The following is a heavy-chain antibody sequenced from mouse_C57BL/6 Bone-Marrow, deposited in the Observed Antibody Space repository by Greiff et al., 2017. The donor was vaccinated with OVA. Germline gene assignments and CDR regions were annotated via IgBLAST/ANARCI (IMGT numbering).Heavy chain of an antibody. V-gene: IGHV1-50*01. D-gene: IGHD1-1*01. Sequence: QVHVKQPGAELVKPGASVKLSCKASGYTFTSYWMQWVKQRPGQGLEWIGEIDPSDSYTNYNQKFKGKATLTVDTSSSTAYMQLSSLTSEDSAVYYCATGYGSSYVNYAMDYWGQGTSVTVSS. CDR1: GYTFTSYW. J-gene: IGHJ4*01. CDR3: ATGYGSSYVNYAMDY. CDR2: IDPSDSYT.